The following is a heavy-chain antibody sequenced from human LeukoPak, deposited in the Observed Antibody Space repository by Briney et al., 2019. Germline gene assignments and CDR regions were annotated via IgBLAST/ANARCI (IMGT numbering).Heavy chain of an antibody. Sequence: GASVNVSCKVSGYTLTELSMHWVRQAPGKGLEWMGGFAPEDGETIYAQKFQGRVTMTEDTSTDTAYMELSSLRSEDTAVYYCATDRPQVNMVRGVMDGMDVWGQGTTVTVSS. CDR2: FAPEDGET. J-gene: IGHJ6*02. D-gene: IGHD3-10*01. CDR3: ATDRPQVNMVRGVMDGMDV. V-gene: IGHV1-24*01. CDR1: GYTLTELS.